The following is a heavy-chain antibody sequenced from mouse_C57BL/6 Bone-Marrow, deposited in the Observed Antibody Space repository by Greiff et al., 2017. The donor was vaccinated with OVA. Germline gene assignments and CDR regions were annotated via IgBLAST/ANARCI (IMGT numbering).Heavy chain of an antibody. CDR1: GFTFSSYG. Sequence: VKLVESGGDLVKPGGSLKLSCAASGFTFSSYGLSWVRQTPDKWLEWVATISSGGSYTYSPDSVKGRFTISSDNAKHTLYLQMSILKSEDTAMYYCARQGYGKVNYFDYWGQGTTLTVSS. CDR3: ARQGYGKVNYFDY. V-gene: IGHV5-6*01. D-gene: IGHD2-1*01. J-gene: IGHJ2*01. CDR2: ISSGGSYT.